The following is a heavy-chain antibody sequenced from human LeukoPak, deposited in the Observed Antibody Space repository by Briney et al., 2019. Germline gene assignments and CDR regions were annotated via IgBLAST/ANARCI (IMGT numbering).Heavy chain of an antibody. CDR2: INHSGST. J-gene: IGHJ4*02. D-gene: IGHD6-13*01. CDR3: ASGSSRAFDY. CDR1: GGSFSGYY. Sequence: PSETLSLTFACYGGSFSGYYWSWIRQPPGKEVEGIGEINHSGSTNYNPSLKSRVTISVDTSKNQFSLKLSSVTAADTAVYYCASGSSRAFDYWGQGTLVTVSS. V-gene: IGHV4-34*01.